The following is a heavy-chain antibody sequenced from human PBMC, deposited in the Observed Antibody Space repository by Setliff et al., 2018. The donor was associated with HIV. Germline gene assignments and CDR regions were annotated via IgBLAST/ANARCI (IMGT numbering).Heavy chain of an antibody. Sequence: ASVKVSCKAFGYTFSTNAIHWVRQAPGQRLEWMGYINAGDDNTRYSEKFQGRVTITRDTSANTAYMELSSLRSEDTAVYYCARGSCGGCYLSDYWGLGTLGTSPQ. V-gene: IGHV1-3*01. D-gene: IGHD2-15*01. CDR2: INAGDDNT. CDR3: ARGSCGGCYLSDY. CDR1: GYTFSTNA. J-gene: IGHJ4*02.